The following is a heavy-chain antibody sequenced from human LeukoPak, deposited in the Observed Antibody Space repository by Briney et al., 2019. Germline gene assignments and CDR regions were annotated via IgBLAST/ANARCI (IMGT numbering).Heavy chain of an antibody. V-gene: IGHV1-18*04. CDR2: ISAYNGNT. J-gene: IGHJ6*03. D-gene: IGHD6-13*01. CDR1: GYTFTSNY. CDR3: ARLSSSWLHYYYYMDV. Sequence: ASVKVSCKAFGYTFTSNYMHWVRQAPGQGLEWMGWISAYNGNTNYAQKLQGRVTMTTDTSTSTAYMELRSLRSDDTAVYYCARLSSSWLHYYYYMDVWGKGTTVTISS.